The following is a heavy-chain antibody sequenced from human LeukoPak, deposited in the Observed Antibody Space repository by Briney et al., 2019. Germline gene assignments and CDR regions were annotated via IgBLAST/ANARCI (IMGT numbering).Heavy chain of an antibody. Sequence: GGSLRLSCAASGFTFSSYAMSWVRQAPGKGLEWVSAISSGSTYIYYADSVKGRFTISRDNAKNSLYLQMNSLRAEDTAVYYCARLGYCSGGSCSSFDYWGQGTLVTVSS. CDR1: GFTFSSYA. D-gene: IGHD2-15*01. J-gene: IGHJ4*02. V-gene: IGHV3-21*01. CDR3: ARLGYCSGGSCSSFDY. CDR2: ISSGSTYI.